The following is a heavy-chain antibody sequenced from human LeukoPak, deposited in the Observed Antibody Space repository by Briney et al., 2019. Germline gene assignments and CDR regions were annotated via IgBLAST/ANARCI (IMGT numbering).Heavy chain of an antibody. CDR2: ISVYSGNT. CDR1: GYTFTTYG. V-gene: IGHV1-18*01. Sequence: ASVKVSCKASGYTFTTYGISWVRQAPGQGLEWMGWISVYSGNTNFAQKVQGRVTMTTDTSTSTAYMELRSLRSDDTAVYYCARTAYDSSGYYSYYFDYWGQGTLVTVSS. J-gene: IGHJ4*02. CDR3: ARTAYDSSGYYSYYFDY. D-gene: IGHD3-22*01.